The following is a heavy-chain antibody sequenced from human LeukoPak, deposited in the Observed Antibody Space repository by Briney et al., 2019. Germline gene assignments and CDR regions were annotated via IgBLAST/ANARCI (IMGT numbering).Heavy chain of an antibody. V-gene: IGHV3-7*01. CDR3: ASERNYYDSSGPPDY. CDR1: GFTFSDYW. J-gene: IGHJ4*02. Sequence: PGGSLRLSCATSGFTFSDYWMNWFRQAPGKGPEWVAIIKQDGSQTHYVDFVKGRFTISRDNDKSSLFLQMNSLRDEDTAVYYCASERNYYDSSGPPDYWGQGTLVTVSS. D-gene: IGHD3-22*01. CDR2: IKQDGSQT.